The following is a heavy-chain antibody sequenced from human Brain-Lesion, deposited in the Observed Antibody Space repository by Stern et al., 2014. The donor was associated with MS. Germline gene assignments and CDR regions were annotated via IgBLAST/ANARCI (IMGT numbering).Heavy chain of an antibody. D-gene: IGHD2-15*01. Sequence: QVQLEESGPGLVKPSETLSLTCTVAGGSVSSTSYAWAWIRQPPGKGLEWIGTIYYSGNTYYSPSLQSRLPISLDTSQNQFSLQLRSVPAADTAVYYCAGEEDIRYCSGGSCTGNWFDPWGQGTLVTVSS. V-gene: IGHV4-39*01. J-gene: IGHJ5*02. CDR1: GGSVSSTSYA. CDR2: IYYSGNT. CDR3: AGEEDIRYCSGGSCTGNWFDP.